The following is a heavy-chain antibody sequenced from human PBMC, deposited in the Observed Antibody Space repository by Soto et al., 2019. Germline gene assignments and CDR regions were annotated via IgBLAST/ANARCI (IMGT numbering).Heavy chain of an antibody. D-gene: IGHD3-10*01. CDR2: ISGSGGST. J-gene: IGHJ5*02. Sequence: GGSLRLSCAASGFTFSTYAMAWVRQAPGKGLEWVSAISGSGGSTYYADSVKGRFTISRDNSRNTLYLQMNSLRAEDTAVYYCAKDRSTYYLVPPFDPWGQGTLVTVSS. CDR1: GFTFSTYA. CDR3: AKDRSTYYLVPPFDP. V-gene: IGHV3-23*01.